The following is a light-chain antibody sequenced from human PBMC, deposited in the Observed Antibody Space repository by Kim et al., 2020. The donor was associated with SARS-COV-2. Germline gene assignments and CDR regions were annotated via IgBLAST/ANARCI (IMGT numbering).Light chain of an antibody. CDR1: SSDVGGYNY. CDR2: EVS. Sequence: QSALTQPPSAPGSPGQSVTISCTGTSSDVGGYNYVSWYQQHPGKAPKLMIYEVSKRPSGVPDRFSGSKSGNTASLTVSGLQAEDEADYYCSSYAGRVFGGGTKLTVL. J-gene: IGLJ2*01. CDR3: SSYAGRV. V-gene: IGLV2-8*01.